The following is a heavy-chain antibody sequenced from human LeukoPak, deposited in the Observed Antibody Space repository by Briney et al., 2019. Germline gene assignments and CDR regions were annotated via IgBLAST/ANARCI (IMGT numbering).Heavy chain of an antibody. J-gene: IGHJ5*02. V-gene: IGHV1-69*13. CDR2: IIPIFGTA. CDR1: GGTFSSYD. Sequence: ASVKVSCKASGGTFSSYDISWVRQAPGQGLEWMGGIIPIFGTANYAQKFQGRVTITSDESTSTAYMELSSLRSEDTAVYYCARVSVVPAAMGTWFDPWGQGTLVTDSS. D-gene: IGHD2-2*01. CDR3: ARVSVVPAAMGTWFDP.